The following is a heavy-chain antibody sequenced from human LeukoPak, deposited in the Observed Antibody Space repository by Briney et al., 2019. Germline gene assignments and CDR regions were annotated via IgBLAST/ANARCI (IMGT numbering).Heavy chain of an antibody. D-gene: IGHD3-3*01. J-gene: IGHJ4*02. Sequence: GGSLRLSCAASGFTFSSYAMSWVRQAPGKGLEWVSAINDNGGRIYYADSVKGRFTISRDNSKNTLYLQMNSLRAEDTAVYYCAKPRVTDFWSGSTSGGDYWGQGTLVTVSS. CDR1: GFTFSSYA. V-gene: IGHV3-23*01. CDR3: AKPRVTDFWSGSTSGGDY. CDR2: INDNGGRI.